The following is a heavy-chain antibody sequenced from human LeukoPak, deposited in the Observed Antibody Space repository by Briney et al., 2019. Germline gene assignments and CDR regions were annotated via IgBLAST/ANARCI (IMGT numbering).Heavy chain of an antibody. CDR1: GGSISSGGYY. Sequence: SETLSLTCSVSGGSISSGGYYWSWIRQHPGKGLEWIGYIYYSGSTYYNPSLKSRVTISVDTSKNQFSLKLSSVTAADTAVYYCARVEDYYDSSGLGGDYWGQGTLVTVSS. D-gene: IGHD3-22*01. CDR3: ARVEDYYDSSGLGGDY. J-gene: IGHJ4*02. V-gene: IGHV4-30-4*08. CDR2: IYYSGST.